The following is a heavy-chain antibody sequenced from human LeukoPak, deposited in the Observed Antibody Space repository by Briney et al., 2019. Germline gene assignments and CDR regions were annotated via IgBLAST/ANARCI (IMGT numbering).Heavy chain of an antibody. J-gene: IGHJ4*02. D-gene: IGHD4-17*01. CDR1: GYTFTSYY. CDR2: INPSDGST. V-gene: IGHV1-46*01. CDR3: ANGRGLYGDWKFDY. Sequence: ASVKVSCKASGYTFTSYYMHWVRQAPEQGLEWMGIINPSDGSTSYAQKFQGRVTMTRDTSASTVYMELTSLRSEDTAVYYCANGRGLYGDWKFDYWGQGTLVTVSS.